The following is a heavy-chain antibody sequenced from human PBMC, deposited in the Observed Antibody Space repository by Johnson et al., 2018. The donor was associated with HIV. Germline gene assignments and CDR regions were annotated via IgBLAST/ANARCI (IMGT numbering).Heavy chain of an antibody. Sequence: VQLVESGGGVVQPGRSLRLSCAASGLTFSSYAMHWVRQAPGKGLEWVAVISYDGSNKYYADSVKGRFTISRDNSKNTLYLQMNSLRAEDTAVYYCARDNEDIVLVGAFDIWGQGTMVTVSS. D-gene: IGHD2-8*02. J-gene: IGHJ3*02. CDR3: ARDNEDIVLVGAFDI. V-gene: IGHV3-30-3*01. CDR2: ISYDGSNK. CDR1: GLTFSSYA.